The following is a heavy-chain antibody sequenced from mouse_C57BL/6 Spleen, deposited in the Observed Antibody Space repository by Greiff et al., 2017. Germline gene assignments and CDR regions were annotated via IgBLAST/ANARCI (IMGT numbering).Heavy chain of an antibody. D-gene: IGHD2-1*01. J-gene: IGHJ4*01. CDR2: INPNYGTT. Sequence: VQLQQSGPELVKPGASVKISCKASGYSFTDYNMNWVKQSNGTSLEWIGVINPNYGTTSYNQKFKGKATFTVDQSSSTAYMQLNSLTSEAAAFYYCVYYGLSMDYWGQGTSVTVSS. CDR1: GYSFTDYN. V-gene: IGHV1-39*01. CDR3: VYYGLSMDY.